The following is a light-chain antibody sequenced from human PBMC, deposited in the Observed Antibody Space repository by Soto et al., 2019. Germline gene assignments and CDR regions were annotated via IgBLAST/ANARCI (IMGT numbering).Light chain of an antibody. CDR1: SSEVGSYNH. CDR3: SSFTTRDTYV. V-gene: IGLV2-18*02. CDR2: EVS. J-gene: IGLJ1*01. Sequence: QSVRTQPPSVSGSPGQSVTISCSGTSSEVGSYNHVSWYQQAPGTAPKLMIYEVSNRPSGVPDRFSGSKSGNTASLTISGLQFEFFADYYCSSFTTRDTYVFGTGTKVTVL.